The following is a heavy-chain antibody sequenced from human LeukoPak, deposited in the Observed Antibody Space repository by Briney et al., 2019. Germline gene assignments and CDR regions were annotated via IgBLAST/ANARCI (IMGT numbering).Heavy chain of an antibody. CDR2: ISAYNGNT. CDR1: GYTFTGHY. V-gene: IGHV1-18*04. Sequence: ASVKVSCKASGYTFTGHYMHWVRQAPGQGLEWMGWISAYNGNTNFAQKLQGRVTMTTDTSTSTAYMELRSLRSDDTAVYYCARDDSSGYSLPDAFDIWGQGTMVTVSS. D-gene: IGHD3-22*01. J-gene: IGHJ3*02. CDR3: ARDDSSGYSLPDAFDI.